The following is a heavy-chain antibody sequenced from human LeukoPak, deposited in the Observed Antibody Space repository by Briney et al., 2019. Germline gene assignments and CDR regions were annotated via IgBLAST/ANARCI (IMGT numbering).Heavy chain of an antibody. CDR2: TSSSDAGT. J-gene: IGHJ6*03. D-gene: IGHD1-26*01. Sequence: PGGSLRLSCAASGFALSSYAMSWVRQAPGKGLEWVSATSSSDAGTYHADSVKGRFTISRDNSKNTLYLQMNSLRAEDTAVYYCAKDAGPGGTYHYSYYYMDVWGKGTTVSVSS. CDR3: AKDAGPGGTYHYSYYYMDV. CDR1: GFALSSYA. V-gene: IGHV3-23*01.